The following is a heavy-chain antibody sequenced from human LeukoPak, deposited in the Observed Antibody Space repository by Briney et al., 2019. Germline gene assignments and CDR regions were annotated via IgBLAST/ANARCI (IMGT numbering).Heavy chain of an antibody. Sequence: GESLKISCKGSGYTYTSYWIGWVRQMPGKGLEWMGIIYPGDSDTRYSPSFQGQVTISADKSISTAYLQWNSLKASDTAMYYCARLRPQDAFDIWGQGTMVTVSS. V-gene: IGHV5-51*01. CDR3: ARLRPQDAFDI. J-gene: IGHJ3*02. CDR2: IYPGDSDT. CDR1: GYTYTSYW.